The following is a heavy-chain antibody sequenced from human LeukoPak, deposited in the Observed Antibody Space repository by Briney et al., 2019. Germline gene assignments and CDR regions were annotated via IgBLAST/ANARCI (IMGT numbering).Heavy chain of an antibody. Sequence: PGGSLRLSCAASGFTVSSNYMSWVRQAPGKGLEWVSAISGSGGSTYYADSVKGRFTISRDNSKNTLYLQMNSLRAEDTAVYYCAKDQGVVVITTSAFDIWGQGTMVTVSS. CDR2: ISGSGGST. CDR3: AKDQGVVVITTSAFDI. CDR1: GFTVSSNY. D-gene: IGHD3-22*01. J-gene: IGHJ3*02. V-gene: IGHV3-23*01.